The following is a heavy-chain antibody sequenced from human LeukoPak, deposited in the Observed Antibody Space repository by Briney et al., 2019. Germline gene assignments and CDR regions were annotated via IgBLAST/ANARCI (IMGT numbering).Heavy chain of an antibody. CDR3: ARDSSSSGGYNWFDP. D-gene: IGHD6-6*01. CDR2: ISGSGGST. V-gene: IGHV3-23*01. J-gene: IGHJ5*02. Sequence: GGSLRLSCAASGFTFSSHAMSWVRQAPGKGLEWVSAISGSGGSTYYADSVKGRFTISRDNSKNTLYLQMNSLRAEDTALYYCARDSSSSGGYNWFDPWGQGTLVTVSS. CDR1: GFTFSSHA.